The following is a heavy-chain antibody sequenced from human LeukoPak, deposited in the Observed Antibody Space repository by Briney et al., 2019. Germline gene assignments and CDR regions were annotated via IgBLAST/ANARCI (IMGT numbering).Heavy chain of an antibody. CDR1: GFTFSSYG. V-gene: IGHV3-23*01. J-gene: IGHJ5*02. CDR2: ISGNGGST. D-gene: IGHD3-10*01. Sequence: PGGSLRLSCAASGFTFSSYGMSWVRQAPGKGLEWVSAISGNGGSTYYADSVKGRFTISRDNSKNTLYLQMNDLTIEDTAIYYCAKRYSDGGFDPWGQGTLVTVSS. CDR3: AKRYSDGGFDP.